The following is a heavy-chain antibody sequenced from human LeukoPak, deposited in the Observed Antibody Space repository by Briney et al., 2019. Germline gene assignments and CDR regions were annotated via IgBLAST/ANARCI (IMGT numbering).Heavy chain of an antibody. Sequence: SQTLALTCTVSGGSISSGGYYWSWIRQHPGKGLEWIGYIYYSGSTYYNPSLKSRVTISVDTSKNQFSLKLSSVTAADTAVYYCARSDYVPTGGFDYWGQGTLVTVSS. CDR3: ARSDYVPTGGFDY. CDR2: IYYSGST. D-gene: IGHD3-16*01. CDR1: GGSISSGGYY. J-gene: IGHJ4*02. V-gene: IGHV4-31*03.